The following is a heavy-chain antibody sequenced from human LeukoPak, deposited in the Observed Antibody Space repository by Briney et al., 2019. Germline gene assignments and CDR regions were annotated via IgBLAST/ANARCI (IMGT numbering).Heavy chain of an antibody. V-gene: IGHV3-23*01. CDR3: AKGLRRSDYDFWSGPIWFDP. CDR2: ISGSGGST. J-gene: IGHJ5*02. CDR1: GFTFRNYA. D-gene: IGHD3-3*01. Sequence: GRSLRLSCVASGFTFRNYAMHWVRQAPGKGLEWVSAISGSGGSTYYADSVKGRFTISRDNSKNTLYLQMNSLRAEDTAVYYCAKGLRRSDYDFWSGPIWFDPWGQGTLVTVSS.